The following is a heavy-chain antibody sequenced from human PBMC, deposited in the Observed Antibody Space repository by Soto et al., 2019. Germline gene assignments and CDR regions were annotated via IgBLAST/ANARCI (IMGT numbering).Heavy chain of an antibody. CDR2: MWAGGRKE. Sequence: PGGSLRLSCVTSGFTFNNYGIHWVRQAPGKGLEWVAAMWAGGRKENYADSVKGRFTMSRDLSKNTLYLQMDSLRAEDTAVYYCARDIDTSSHFGWFDPWGHGTLVTVSS. D-gene: IGHD2-2*01. CDR3: ARDIDTSSHFGWFDP. CDR1: GFTFNNYG. J-gene: IGHJ5*02. V-gene: IGHV3-33*01.